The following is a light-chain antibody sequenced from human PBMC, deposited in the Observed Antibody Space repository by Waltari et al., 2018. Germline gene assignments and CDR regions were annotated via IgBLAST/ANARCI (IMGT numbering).Light chain of an antibody. CDR1: NLRRKH. V-gene: IGLV3-9*01. CDR2: RDS. CDR3: QVWDSSTVV. Sequence: SYDLTHPLSLSVALRPTASIPCRGNNLRRKHVHWYQQKPGQAPVLVIYRDSNRPSGIPERFSGSNSGNTATLTISRAQAGDEADYYCQVWDSSTVVFGGGTKLTVL. J-gene: IGLJ2*01.